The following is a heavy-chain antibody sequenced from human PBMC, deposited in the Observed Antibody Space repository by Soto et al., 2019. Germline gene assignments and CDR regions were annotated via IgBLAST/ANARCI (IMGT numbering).Heavy chain of an antibody. CDR2: IWYDGSNK. D-gene: IGHD2-8*01. CDR1: GFTFSSYG. CDR3: ARELRQNYYYYYGMDV. Sequence: GGSLRLSCAASGFTFSSYGMHWVRQAPGKGLEWVAVIWYDGSNKYYADSVKGRFTISRDNSKNTLYLQMNSLRAEDTAVYYCARELRQNYYYYYGMDVWGQGTTVTVSS. J-gene: IGHJ6*02. V-gene: IGHV3-33*01.